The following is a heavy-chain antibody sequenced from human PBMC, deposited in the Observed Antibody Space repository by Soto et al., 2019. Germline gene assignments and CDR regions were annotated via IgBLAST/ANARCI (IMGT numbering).Heavy chain of an antibody. Sequence: SVKVSCKASGYTFTSSAVQWVRQARGQRLEWIGWIVVGSGNTNYAQKFQERVTIPRDMSTSTAYMELSSLRSEDTAVYYCAADPDSNYNRFDPWGQGTLVTVSS. CDR2: IVVGSGNT. CDR1: GYTFTSSA. V-gene: IGHV1-58*01. CDR3: AADPDSNYNRFDP. D-gene: IGHD4-4*01. J-gene: IGHJ5*02.